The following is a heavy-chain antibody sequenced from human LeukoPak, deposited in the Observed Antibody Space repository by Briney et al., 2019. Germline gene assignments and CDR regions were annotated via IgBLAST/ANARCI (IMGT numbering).Heavy chain of an antibody. CDR1: GFTVSSNY. V-gene: IGHV4-4*07. Sequence: PGGSLRLSCAASGFTVSSNYMSWVRQAPGKGLEWIGRIYTSGSTNYNPSLKSRVTMSVDTSKNQFSLKLSSVTAADTAVYYCARVGCGSTRCYGGLDYWGQGTLVTVSS. J-gene: IGHJ4*02. CDR2: IYTSGST. CDR3: ARVGCGSTRCYGGLDY. D-gene: IGHD2-2*01.